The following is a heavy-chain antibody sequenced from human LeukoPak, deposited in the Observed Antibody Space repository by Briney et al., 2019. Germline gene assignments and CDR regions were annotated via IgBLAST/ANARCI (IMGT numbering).Heavy chain of an antibody. CDR3: TMYTSCTGGSCNSRPEDIFDH. J-gene: IGHJ4*02. V-gene: IGHV1-24*01. Sequence: ASVKVSCKVSGYTLTELSMHWVRQAPGKGLEWMGGFDPEDGETIYAQKFQDRVTMTEDTSTDTAYMELSSLRSEDTAVYYCTMYTSCTGGSCNSRPEDIFDHWGQGTLVIVSS. D-gene: IGHD2-15*01. CDR1: GYTLTELS. CDR2: FDPEDGET.